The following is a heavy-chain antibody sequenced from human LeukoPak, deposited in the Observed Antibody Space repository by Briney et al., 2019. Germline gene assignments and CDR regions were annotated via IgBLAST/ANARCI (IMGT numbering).Heavy chain of an antibody. Sequence: QPGRSLRLSCAASGFTFSSYGMHWVRQAPGKGLEWVAVISYDGSNKYYADSVKGRFTISRDNSKNTLYLQMNSLRAEDTAVYYCASADPLVGIIAPFDYWGQGTLVTVSS. J-gene: IGHJ4*02. CDR3: ASADPLVGIIAPFDY. CDR2: ISYDGSNK. CDR1: GFTFSSYG. V-gene: IGHV3-30*03. D-gene: IGHD3-3*01.